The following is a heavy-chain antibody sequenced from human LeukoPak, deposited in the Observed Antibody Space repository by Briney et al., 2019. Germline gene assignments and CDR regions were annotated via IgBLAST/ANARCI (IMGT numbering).Heavy chain of an antibody. Sequence: GGSLRLSCAASGFTVSSNYMSWVRQAPGKGLEWASVIYSGGSTYYADSVKGRFTISRDNSKNTLYLQMNSLRAEDTAVYYCARLRINYYDSSGYFFDYWGQGTLVTVSS. V-gene: IGHV3-53*01. CDR2: IYSGGST. D-gene: IGHD3-22*01. J-gene: IGHJ4*02. CDR1: GFTVSSNY. CDR3: ARLRINYYDSSGYFFDY.